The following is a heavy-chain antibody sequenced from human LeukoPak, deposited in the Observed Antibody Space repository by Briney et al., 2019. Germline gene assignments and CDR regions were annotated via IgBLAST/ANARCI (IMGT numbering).Heavy chain of an antibody. CDR3: AREWIFGVIVDFRSMFYMDV. CDR1: GASVTTRSYY. CDR2: MYNGGRT. Sequence: KPSETLSLTCSVFGASVTTRSYYWGWIRQSPGKGLEWIGSMYNGGRTYYNPSLKSRVTISVDMSKNQFSLRLSSVTAADTAVYYCAREWIFGVIVDFRSMFYMDVWGRGTTVTVS. D-gene: IGHD3-3*01. J-gene: IGHJ6*03. V-gene: IGHV4-39*02.